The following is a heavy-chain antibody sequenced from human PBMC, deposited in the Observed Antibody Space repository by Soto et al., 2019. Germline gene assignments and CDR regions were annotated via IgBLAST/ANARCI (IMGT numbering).Heavy chain of an antibody. CDR3: ARDQNPVAGTSLDY. J-gene: IGHJ4*02. CDR2: ISFDGTNK. CDR1: GFTFDSYA. Sequence: QVRLVESGGGVVQPGRSLTLSCAASGFTFDSYAMHWVRQAPGKGLEWVAVISFDGTNKYYADSVKGRFTISRDNSKNTLYLQRNSLRPEDTVVYYCARDQNPVAGTSLDYWGQGTLVTVSS. V-gene: IGHV3-30-3*01. D-gene: IGHD6-19*01.